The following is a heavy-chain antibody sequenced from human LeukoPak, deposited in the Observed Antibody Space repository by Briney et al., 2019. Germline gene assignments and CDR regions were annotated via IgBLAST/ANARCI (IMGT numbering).Heavy chain of an antibody. Sequence: ASVKVSCKASGYTFTSYGISWVRQAPGQGLEWMGWISAYNGNTNYAQKLQGRVTMTTDTSTSTAYMELSSLRSEDTAVYYCARAEGGVKYYYDSSGYYYFDYWGQGTLVTVSS. CDR3: ARAEGGVKYYYDSSGYYYFDY. D-gene: IGHD3-22*01. J-gene: IGHJ4*02. CDR2: ISAYNGNT. CDR1: GYTFTSYG. V-gene: IGHV1-18*01.